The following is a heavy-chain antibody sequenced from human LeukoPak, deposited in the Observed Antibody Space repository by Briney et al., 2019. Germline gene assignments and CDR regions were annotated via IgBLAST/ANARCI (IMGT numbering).Heavy chain of an antibody. J-gene: IGHJ6*02. CDR2: IYYSGST. CDR1: GGSISSYY. V-gene: IGHV4-59*01. CDR3: ARAHSYDFWSGYYNDYYYGMDV. D-gene: IGHD3-3*01. Sequence: SETLSLTCTVSGGSISSYYWSWIRQPPGKGLEWIGCIYYSGSTNYNPSLKSRVTISVDTSKNQFSLKLSSVTAADTAVYYCARAHSYDFWSGYYNDYYYGMDVWGQGTTVTVSS.